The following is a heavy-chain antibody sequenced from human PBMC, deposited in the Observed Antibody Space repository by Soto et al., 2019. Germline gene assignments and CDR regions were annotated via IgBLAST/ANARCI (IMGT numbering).Heavy chain of an antibody. CDR3: ALRREHGSGLNWFDP. Sequence: PGESLKISCKGSGYSFTSYWIGWVRQMPGKGLEWMGIIYPGDSDTRYSPSFQGQVTISSDNSVTTAHLQWSSLKSSDTAIYYCALRREHGSGLNWFDPWGQGTLVTVSS. CDR2: IYPGDSDT. V-gene: IGHV5-51*01. CDR1: GYSFTSYW. D-gene: IGHD3-10*01. J-gene: IGHJ5*02.